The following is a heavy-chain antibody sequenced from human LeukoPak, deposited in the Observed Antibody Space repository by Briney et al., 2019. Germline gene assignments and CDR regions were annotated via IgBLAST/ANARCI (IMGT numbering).Heavy chain of an antibody. J-gene: IGHJ4*02. V-gene: IGHV1-8*01. CDR3: ARVRYYGPGIYYRGLVY. Sequence: EASVKVSCKASGYTFSTYDINWVRQATGQGLEWMGWMNPNSGNTGYAQKFQGRVTMTRNTSISTAYMELSGLRSEDTAVYYCARVRYYGPGIYYRGLVYWGQGSLVTVSS. CDR1: GYTFSTYD. D-gene: IGHD3-10*01. CDR2: MNPNSGNT.